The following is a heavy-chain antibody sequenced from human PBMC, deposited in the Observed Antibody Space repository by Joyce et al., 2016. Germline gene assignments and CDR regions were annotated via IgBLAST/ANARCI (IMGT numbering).Heavy chain of an antibody. V-gene: IGHV3-7*04. D-gene: IGHD1-1*01. CDR3: AREFKWNWDF. J-gene: IGHJ4*02. CDR1: GFTFSSHW. CDR2: INPDGRKN. Sequence: EVQLVESGGGLVQPACAASGFTFSSHWMSWVRQAPGKGLEWVANINPDGRKNNYADSVKGRFIISRDNAKNSLYVQMHSLRAEDTAVYYCAREFKWNWDFWGQGTLVTVSS.